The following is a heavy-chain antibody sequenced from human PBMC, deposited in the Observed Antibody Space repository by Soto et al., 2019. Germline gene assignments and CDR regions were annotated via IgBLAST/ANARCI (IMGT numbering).Heavy chain of an antibody. D-gene: IGHD5-18*01. V-gene: IGHV4-59*12. CDR1: NGSLNFYY. CDR2: IYYRGTT. J-gene: IGHJ5*02. Sequence: ETLCLTGHVSNGSLNFYYWGWIRQPPGKELEWIGNIYYRGTTNYNPSLQGRVTMSIDTSKNQFSLILTSVTAADTAVYYCTRVATAVPSWGRGVLVTVYS. CDR3: TRVATAVPS.